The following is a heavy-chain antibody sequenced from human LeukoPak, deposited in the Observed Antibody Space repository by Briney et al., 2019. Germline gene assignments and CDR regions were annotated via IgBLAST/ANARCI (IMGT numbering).Heavy chain of an antibody. CDR3: AELGITMIGGV. CDR2: ISSRSNYI. D-gene: IGHD3-10*02. J-gene: IGHJ6*04. CDR1: GFTFISYN. V-gene: IGHV3-21*06. Sequence: GGSLRLSCAASGFTFISYNMNWVRQAPGKGLEWVSSISSRSNYIYYADSVQGRFTISRDNAKNSLYLQMNSLRAEDTAVYYCAELGITMIGGVWGKGTTVTISS.